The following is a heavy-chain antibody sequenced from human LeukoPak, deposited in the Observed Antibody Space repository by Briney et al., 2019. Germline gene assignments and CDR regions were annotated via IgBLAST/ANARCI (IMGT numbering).Heavy chain of an antibody. J-gene: IGHJ4*02. Sequence: GASVKVSCKASGYTFTGYYMHWVRQAPGQGLEWMGWINPNSGGTNYAQKFQGRVTMTRDTSISTAYMELSRLRSDDTAVYYCARDREPITIFGVVITYFDYWGQGTLVTVSS. D-gene: IGHD3-3*01. V-gene: IGHV1-2*02. CDR2: INPNSGGT. CDR3: ARDREPITIFGVVITYFDY. CDR1: GYTFTGYY.